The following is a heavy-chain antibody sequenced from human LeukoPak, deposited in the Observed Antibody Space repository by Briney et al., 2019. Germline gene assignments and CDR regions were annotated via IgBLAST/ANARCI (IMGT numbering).Heavy chain of an antibody. CDR1: NGSFSDYY. CDR3: ARRLKYGAFDI. Sequence: PSETLSLTCAVYNGSFSDYYWSWIRQPPGKGLEWIGYIYYSGSTSYNPSLKSRVTISVDTSKNQFSLKLSSVTAADTAVYYCARRLKYGAFDIWGQGTMVTVSS. CDR2: IYYSGST. J-gene: IGHJ3*02. V-gene: IGHV4-59*01. D-gene: IGHD2-2*01.